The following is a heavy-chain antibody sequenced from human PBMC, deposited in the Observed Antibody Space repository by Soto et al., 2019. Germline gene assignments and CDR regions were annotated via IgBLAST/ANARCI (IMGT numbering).Heavy chain of an antibody. J-gene: IGHJ5*02. D-gene: IGHD6-6*01. CDR1: GFTFSSYA. CDR3: AKDPYFSSSSPWFDP. V-gene: IGHV3-23*01. Sequence: GGSLRLSCAASGFTFSSYAMSWVRQAPGKGLEWVSAISGSGGSTYYADSVKGRFTISRDNSKNTLYLQMNSLRAEDTAVYYCAKDPYFSSSSPWFDPWGQGTLVTVSS. CDR2: ISGSGGST.